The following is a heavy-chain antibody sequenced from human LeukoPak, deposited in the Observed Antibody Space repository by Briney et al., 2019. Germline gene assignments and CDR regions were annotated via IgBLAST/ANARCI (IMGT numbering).Heavy chain of an antibody. CDR1: GDSVSSKNGA. D-gene: IGHD6-19*01. CDR3: ARDLGTSGWYTFDY. Sequence: SQTLSLTCAISGDSVSSKNGAWNWIRQSPSRGLEWLGRTYYRSKWYNDYAVSVQGRITINPDTSKNQFSLQLNSVTPEDTAVYYCARDLGTSGWYTFDYWGQETLVTVSS. V-gene: IGHV6-1*01. CDR2: TYYRSKWYN. J-gene: IGHJ4*02.